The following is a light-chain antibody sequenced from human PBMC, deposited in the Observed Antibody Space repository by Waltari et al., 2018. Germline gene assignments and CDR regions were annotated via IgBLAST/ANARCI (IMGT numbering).Light chain of an antibody. J-gene: IGLJ2*01. Sequence: QSALTPPASMSGSPGQSITISCTGTSSDVDGFNFVSCYQQYPGKAPKLIIYDFANRPSGVSHRFSGSRSGNTASLTISGLQAEDEADYYCSSYTSVNTRFGGGTKLTVL. V-gene: IGLV2-14*03. CDR2: DFA. CDR1: SSDVDGFNF. CDR3: SSYTSVNTR.